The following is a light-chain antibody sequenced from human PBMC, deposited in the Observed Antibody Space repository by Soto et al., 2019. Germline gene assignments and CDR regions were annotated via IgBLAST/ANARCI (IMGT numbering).Light chain of an antibody. V-gene: IGKV1-9*01. Sequence: IQLTQSPSSLSASVGDRVTITCRASQGVSNSLAWYQQKPGNAPKLLIYAASTLQSGVPSRFSGSGSGTDFTLTISSLQPEDFASYYCRQLHNNPMTFGQGTRLEIK. CDR1: QGVSNS. J-gene: IGKJ5*01. CDR2: AAS. CDR3: RQLHNNPMT.